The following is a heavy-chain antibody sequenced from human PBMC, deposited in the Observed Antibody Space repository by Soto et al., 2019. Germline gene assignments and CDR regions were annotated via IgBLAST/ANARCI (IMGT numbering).Heavy chain of an antibody. CDR1: GFTFSSYA. CDR3: VKDQGGIAAAGTWVTANYYYGMDV. V-gene: IGHV3-64D*06. J-gene: IGHJ6*02. CDR2: ISSNGGST. D-gene: IGHD6-13*01. Sequence: GGSLRLSCSAAGFTFSSYAMHWVRQAPRKGLGYVSAISSNGGSTYYADSVKGRFTISRENSKNTLYLQMSSLRAEDTAVYYCVKDQGGIAAAGTWVTANYYYGMDVWGQGTTVTVSS.